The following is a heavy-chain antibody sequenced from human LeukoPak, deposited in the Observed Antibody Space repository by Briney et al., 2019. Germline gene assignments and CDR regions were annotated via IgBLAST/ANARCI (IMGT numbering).Heavy chain of an antibody. CDR3: AKEGQQLVLDYFGY. Sequence: GGSLRLSCAVSGFTVSSNYMSWVRQAPGKGLEWVSAISGSGGSTYYADSVKGRFTISRDNSKNTLYLQMNSLRAEDTAVYYCAKEGQQLVLDYFGYWGQGTLVTVSS. CDR1: GFTVSSNY. D-gene: IGHD6-13*01. V-gene: IGHV3-23*01. J-gene: IGHJ4*02. CDR2: ISGSGGST.